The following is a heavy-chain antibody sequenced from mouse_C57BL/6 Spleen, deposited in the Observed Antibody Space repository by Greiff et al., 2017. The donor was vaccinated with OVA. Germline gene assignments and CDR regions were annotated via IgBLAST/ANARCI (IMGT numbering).Heavy chain of an antibody. CDR2: IDPEDGDT. J-gene: IGHJ4*01. V-gene: IGHV14-1*01. D-gene: IGHD1-1*01. Sequence: DVQLQESGAELVRPGASVKLSCTASGFNIKDYYMHWVKQRPEQGLEWIGRIDPEDGDTEYAPKFQGKATMTADTSSNTAYLQLSSLTSEDTAVYYCTLSYYGSSSYAMDYWGQGTSVTVSS. CDR1: GFNIKDYY. CDR3: TLSYYGSSSYAMDY.